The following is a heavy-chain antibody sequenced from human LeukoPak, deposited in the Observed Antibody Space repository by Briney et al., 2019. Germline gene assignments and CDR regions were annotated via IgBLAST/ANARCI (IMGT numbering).Heavy chain of an antibody. J-gene: IGHJ4*02. CDR2: IYYSGST. CDR3: ARVGYYYYSRALDD. V-gene: IGHV4-59*01. CDR1: GGTISSYY. D-gene: IGHD3-22*01. Sequence: SETLSLTCTVSGGTISSYYWSWIRQPPGKGLEWIGYIYYSGSTNYNPSLKSRVTISVDTSKNQFSLKLSSVTAADTAVYYCARVGYYYYSRALDDWGQRTLVTVSS.